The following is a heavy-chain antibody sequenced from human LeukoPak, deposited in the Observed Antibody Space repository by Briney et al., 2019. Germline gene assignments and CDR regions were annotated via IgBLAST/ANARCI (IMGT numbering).Heavy chain of an antibody. J-gene: IGHJ4*02. Sequence: ASVKVSCKASGYSFTAFYIHWVRQAPGQGLVWMGWIHPRSGDTRYAQTFQGRVTMARDPSISTVYMDLSSLGSDDTAVYYCARDGEYGTGSYYRGSFDYWGQGILVTVSS. CDR3: ARDGEYGTGSYYRGSFDY. V-gene: IGHV1-2*02. D-gene: IGHD3-10*01. CDR2: IHPRSGDT. CDR1: GYSFTAFY.